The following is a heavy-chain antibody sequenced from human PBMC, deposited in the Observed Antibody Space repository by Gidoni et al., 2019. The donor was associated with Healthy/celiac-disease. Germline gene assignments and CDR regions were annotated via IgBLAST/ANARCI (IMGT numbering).Heavy chain of an antibody. CDR3: ARDSAGIVLWFGEPFDY. D-gene: IGHD3-10*01. CDR1: GYTFTSYG. CDR2: ISAYNGNT. V-gene: IGHV1-18*01. J-gene: IGHJ4*02. Sequence: QVQLVQSGAEVKKPGASVKVSCKASGYTFTSYGISWVRQAPGQGLEWMGWISAYNGNTNYAQKLQGRVTMTTDTSTSTAYMELRSLRSDDTAVYYCARDSAGIVLWFGEPFDYWGQGTLVTVSS.